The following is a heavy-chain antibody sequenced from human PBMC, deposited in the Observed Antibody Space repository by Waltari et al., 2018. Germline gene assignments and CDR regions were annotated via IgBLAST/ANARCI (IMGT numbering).Heavy chain of an antibody. CDR2: INDDGDT. Sequence: QVQLQRWGTRLLKPSETLSLTCAVYGESFSGYYWGWIRQPPGKGLEWIGDINDDGDTNYTPSLESRLTISVDTSKNQFSLKLNAVSAADTAMYYCMRAPAYKGYFDYWGQGILVTVSS. CDR3: MRAPAYKGYFDY. J-gene: IGHJ4*02. V-gene: IGHV4-34*01. CDR1: GESFSGYY. D-gene: IGHD2-21*01.